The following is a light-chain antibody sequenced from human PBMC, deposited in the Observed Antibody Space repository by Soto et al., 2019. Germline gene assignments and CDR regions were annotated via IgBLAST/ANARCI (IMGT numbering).Light chain of an antibody. V-gene: IGLV2-8*01. CDR2: EVS. CDR3: SSYAGSNNFDV. J-gene: IGLJ1*01. CDR1: SSDVGGYNY. Sequence: QSALTQPPSASGSPGQSVTISCTGTSSDVGGYNYVSWYQQHPGKAPKLMIYEVSKRPSGVPDRFSGSKSGNMASLTVSGLQAEDEADYYCSSYAGSNNFDVFGTGTKLTVL.